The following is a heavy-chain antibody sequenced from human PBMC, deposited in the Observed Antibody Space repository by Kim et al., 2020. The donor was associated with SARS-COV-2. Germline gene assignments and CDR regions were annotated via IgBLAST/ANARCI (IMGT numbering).Heavy chain of an antibody. CDR2: T. V-gene: IGHV4-39*01. D-gene: IGHD1-26*01. CDR3: ARIVEEEADY. Sequence: TYYTPTLKSRVTISVDTSKNQFSLKLSSVTDADTAVYYCARIVEEEADYWGQGTLVTVSS. J-gene: IGHJ4*02.